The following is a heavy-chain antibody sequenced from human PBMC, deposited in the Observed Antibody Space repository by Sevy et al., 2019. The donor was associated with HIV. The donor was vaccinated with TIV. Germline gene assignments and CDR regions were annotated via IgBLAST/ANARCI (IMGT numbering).Heavy chain of an antibody. J-gene: IGHJ3*02. CDR3: VRMVSRGLRWELIKENAFDI. Sequence: GGSLRLSCEASGFAFRDSAIHWVRQSPGKGLEWVALISHGGSYEYYVDSVKGRFTVSSDRSKNILYLQMDSLRAEDTAVYYCVRMVSRGLRWELIKENAFDIWGQGTAVTVSS. CDR2: ISHGGSYE. D-gene: IGHD4-17*01. V-gene: IGHV3-30-3*01. CDR1: GFAFRDSA.